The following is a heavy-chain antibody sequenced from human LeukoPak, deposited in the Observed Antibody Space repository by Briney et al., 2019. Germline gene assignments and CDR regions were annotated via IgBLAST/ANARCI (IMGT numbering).Heavy chain of an antibody. CDR2: INPNSGGT. J-gene: IGHJ6*03. D-gene: IGHD2-2*01. Sequence: ASVKVSCKASGGTFSSYAISWVRQAPGQGLEWMGWINPNSGGTNYAQKFQGRVTMTRDTSISTAYMELSRLRSDDTAVYYCARPYCSSTSSCYYYMDVWGKGTTVTVSS. CDR1: GGTFSSYA. V-gene: IGHV1-2*02. CDR3: ARPYCSSTSSCYYYMDV.